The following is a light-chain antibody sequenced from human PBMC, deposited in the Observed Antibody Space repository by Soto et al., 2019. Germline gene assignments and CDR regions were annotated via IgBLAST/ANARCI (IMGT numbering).Light chain of an antibody. V-gene: IGKV1-9*01. CDR2: AAS. J-gene: IGKJ1*01. CDR1: QGISSY. Sequence: DIQLTQSPSFLSESVGDRVTITCRGSQGISSYLAWYQQKPGKAPKLLIYAASTLQSGVPSRFSGSGSGTEFILTISSLQPEDFAIYHCQQVNGYPGTFGQGTKVEIK. CDR3: QQVNGYPGT.